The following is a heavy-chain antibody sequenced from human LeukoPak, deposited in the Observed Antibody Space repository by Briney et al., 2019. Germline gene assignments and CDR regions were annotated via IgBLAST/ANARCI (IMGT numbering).Heavy chain of an antibody. D-gene: IGHD3/OR15-3a*01. J-gene: IGHJ3*02. Sequence: PGGSLRLSCAASGFTFSSCEMNWVRQAPGKGLEWVSYISSSGSTIYYADSVKGRFTISRDNAKNSLYLQMNSLRAEDTAVYYCARLRTLDTFDIWGQGTMVTVSS. CDR1: GFTFSSCE. CDR2: ISSSGSTI. V-gene: IGHV3-48*03. CDR3: ARLRTLDTFDI.